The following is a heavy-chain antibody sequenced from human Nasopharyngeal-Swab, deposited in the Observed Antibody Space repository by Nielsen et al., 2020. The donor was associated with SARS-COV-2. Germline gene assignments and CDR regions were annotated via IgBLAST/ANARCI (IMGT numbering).Heavy chain of an antibody. J-gene: IGHJ4*02. D-gene: IGHD6-13*01. Sequence: SQTLSLTCAVSGASITTSYWSWIRQPPGKGLEWIGYIHYSGGTNYNPSLKSRVTISKDTSKNQFSLNLNSVTAADTAVYYCATHPRGQLDPFDYWGQGSLVTVSS. V-gene: IGHV4-59*08. CDR2: IHYSGGT. CDR3: ATHPRGQLDPFDY. CDR1: GASITTSY.